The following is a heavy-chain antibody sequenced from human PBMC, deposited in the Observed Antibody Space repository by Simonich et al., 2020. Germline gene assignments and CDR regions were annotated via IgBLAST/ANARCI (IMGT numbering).Heavy chain of an antibody. CDR1: GFSLSTSGVG. D-gene: IGHD1-20*01. V-gene: IGHV2-5*01. CDR2: IFSNDEK. Sequence: QITLKESGPTLVKPTQTLTLTCTFSGFSLSTSGVGVGWIRQPPGKALEWLALIFSNDEKSYSTSLKSMLTISKDTSKSQVVLTMTNMDPVDTATYYCARTRQEYNWKALPDYWGQGTLVTVSS. CDR3: ARTRQEYNWKALPDY. J-gene: IGHJ4*02.